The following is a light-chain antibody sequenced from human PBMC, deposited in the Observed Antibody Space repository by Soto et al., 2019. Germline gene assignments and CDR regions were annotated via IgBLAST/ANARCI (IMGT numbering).Light chain of an antibody. CDR3: QQSYSTPRT. J-gene: IGKJ1*01. CDR1: QSISSY. V-gene: IGKV1-39*01. CDR2: AAS. Sequence: DIHINQSPSSLSASVGDRVTITCRASQSISSYLNWYQQKPGKAPKLLIYAASSLQSGVPSRFSGSGSGTDFTLTISSLQPEDFATYYCQQSYSTPRTFGHVTKVDI.